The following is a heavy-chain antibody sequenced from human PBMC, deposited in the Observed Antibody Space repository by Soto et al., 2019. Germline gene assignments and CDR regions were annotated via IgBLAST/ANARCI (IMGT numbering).Heavy chain of an antibody. J-gene: IGHJ3*02. D-gene: IGHD3-10*02. Sequence: EVQLLESGGGLVQPGGSLRLSCAASGFTFSSYAMSWVRQAPGKGLEWVSAISGSGGTTYYADSVKGRFTFSRDHSKNTRYLQMKSLRAEDTALYYFGKTANGLFRSFDIWGQGTMVTVSS. V-gene: IGHV3-23*01. CDR2: ISGSGGTT. CDR1: GFTFSSYA. CDR3: GKTANGLFRSFDI.